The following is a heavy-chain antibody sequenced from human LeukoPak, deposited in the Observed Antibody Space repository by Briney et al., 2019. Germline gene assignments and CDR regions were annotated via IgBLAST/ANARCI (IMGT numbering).Heavy chain of an antibody. CDR2: ISGSGGST. V-gene: IGHV3-23*01. CDR1: AFTFSSYG. CDR3: ARSAGRWLQSPAYYYFDY. Sequence: HPGGTLRLSCAASAFTFSSYGMSWVRQAPGKGLEWVSAISGSGGSTYYADSVKGRFTISRDNSKNTLYLQMGSLRAEDMAVYYCARSAGRWLQSPAYYYFDYWGQGTLVTVSS. J-gene: IGHJ4*02. D-gene: IGHD5-24*01.